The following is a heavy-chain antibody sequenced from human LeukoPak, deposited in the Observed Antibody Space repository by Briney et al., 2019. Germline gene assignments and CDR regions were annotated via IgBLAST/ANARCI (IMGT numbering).Heavy chain of an antibody. Sequence: GGSLRLSCAASGFTFSSYWMSWVRQAPGKGLEWVANIKQDGSEKYYVDSVKGRFTISRDNAKNSLYLQMNSLRAEDTAVYYCARDNQVVPADPYYYYMDVWAKGPRSPSP. V-gene: IGHV3-7*01. D-gene: IGHD2-2*01. CDR3: ARDNQVVPADPYYYYMDV. J-gene: IGHJ6*03. CDR1: GFTFSSYW. CDR2: IKQDGSEK.